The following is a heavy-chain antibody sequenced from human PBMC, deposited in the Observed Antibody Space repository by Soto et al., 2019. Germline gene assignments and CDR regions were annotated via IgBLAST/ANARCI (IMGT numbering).Heavy chain of an antibody. CDR1: GFTFSSYA. Sequence: QVQLVESGGGVVQPGRSLRLSCAASGFTFSSYAMHWVRQAPGKGLEWVAVISYDGSNKYYADSVKGRFTISRDNSQSTLYLQMNSLRAEDTAVYYCARSAYGSGSYYAFDIWGQGTMVTVSS. CDR2: ISYDGSNK. D-gene: IGHD3-10*01. V-gene: IGHV3-30-3*01. J-gene: IGHJ3*02. CDR3: ARSAYGSGSYYAFDI.